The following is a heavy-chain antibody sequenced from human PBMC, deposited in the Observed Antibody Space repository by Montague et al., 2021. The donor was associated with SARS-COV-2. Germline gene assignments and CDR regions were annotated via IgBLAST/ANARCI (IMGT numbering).Heavy chain of an antibody. CDR3: AIVAGGCSSHSCYLYF. CDR2: VHPSGST. D-gene: IGHD2-15*01. J-gene: IGHJ4*02. V-gene: IGHV4-4*02. CDR1: GVSITSNNW. Sequence: SETLSLTCDVSGVSITSNNWWNWVRQSPEKGLEWIGEVHPSGSTNYNPSLMGRVTISVDESKNQFSLKVNSVIAADTAVYFCAIVAGGCSSHSCYLYFSGQGTLVTVSS.